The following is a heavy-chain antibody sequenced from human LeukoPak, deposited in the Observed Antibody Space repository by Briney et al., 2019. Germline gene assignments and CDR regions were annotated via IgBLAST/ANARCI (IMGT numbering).Heavy chain of an antibody. V-gene: IGHV4-30-2*01. CDR2: IYHSGST. CDR3: ARTGTYFDY. J-gene: IGHJ4*02. D-gene: IGHD1-7*01. CDR1: GGSISSGGYS. Sequence: PSQTLSLTCAVSGGSISSGGYSWSWIRQPPGKGLEWIGYIYHSGSTYYNPSLKSRVTISVDRSKNQFSLKLSPVTAADTAVYYCARTGTYFDYWGQGTLVTVSS.